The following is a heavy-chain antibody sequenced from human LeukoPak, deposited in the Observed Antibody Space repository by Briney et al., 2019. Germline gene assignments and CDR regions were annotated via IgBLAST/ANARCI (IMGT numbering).Heavy chain of an antibody. CDR2: ISWNSGSI. D-gene: IGHD3/OR15-3a*01. V-gene: IGHV3-9*01. J-gene: IGHJ4*02. CDR1: GFTFDDYA. CDR3: AKDFRKIDGTGGTYDY. Sequence: PGGSLRLSCAASGFTFDDYAMHWVRQAPGKGLEWVSGISWNSGSIGYADSVKGRFTISRDNAKNSLYLQMNSLRAEDTALYYCAKDFRKIDGTGGTYDYWGQGTLVTVSS.